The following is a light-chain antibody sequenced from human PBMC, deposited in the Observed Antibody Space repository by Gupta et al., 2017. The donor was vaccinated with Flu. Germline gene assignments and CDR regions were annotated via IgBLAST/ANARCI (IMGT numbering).Light chain of an antibody. CDR3: QQDSSYST. CDR1: QSITSW. CDR2: KAS. J-gene: IGKJ1*01. Sequence: DIQMTQSPSTLSASVGDSVTITVRASQSITSWLDWEQQKPGEAPKLIIYKASKGGRGGPSRFSGSGHDKEFTLTITRLQYHDFADYYGQQDSSYSTFGQGTKVE. V-gene: IGKV1-5*03.